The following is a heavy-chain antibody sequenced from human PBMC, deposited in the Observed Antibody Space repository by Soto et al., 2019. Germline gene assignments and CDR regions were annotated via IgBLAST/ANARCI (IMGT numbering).Heavy chain of an antibody. D-gene: IGHD2-15*01. Sequence: GGSLRLSCATSGFTFSSYAMSWVRQAPGKGLEWVSAISGSGGSTYYADSVKGRFTISRDNSKNTLYLQMNSLRAEDTAVYYCAKDWNSGGRYYFDYWGQGTLVTVSS. J-gene: IGHJ4*02. V-gene: IGHV3-23*01. CDR2: ISGSGGST. CDR1: GFTFSSYA. CDR3: AKDWNSGGRYYFDY.